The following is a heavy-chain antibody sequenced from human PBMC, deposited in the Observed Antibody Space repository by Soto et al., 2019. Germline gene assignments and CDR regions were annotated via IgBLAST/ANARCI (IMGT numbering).Heavy chain of an antibody. J-gene: IGHJ6*02. CDR2: INHSGST. CDR1: GGSFSGYY. D-gene: IGHD1-26*01. CDR3: ASRGPAYYKQYIYYYGMDV. V-gene: IGHV4-34*01. Sequence: PETLSLTCAVYGGSFSGYYWSWIRQPPGKGLEWIGEINHSGSTNYNPSLKSRVTISVDTSKNQFSLKLSSVTAADTAVYYCASRGPAYYKQYIYYYGMDVWGQGTKVTVSS.